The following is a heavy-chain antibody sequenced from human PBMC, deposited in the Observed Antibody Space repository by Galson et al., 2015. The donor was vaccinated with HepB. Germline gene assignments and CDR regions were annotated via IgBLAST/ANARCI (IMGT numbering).Heavy chain of an antibody. D-gene: IGHD1-7*01. CDR3: ARIGPESLNWNLRYYYYYGMDV. CDR2: MNPNSGNT. CDR1: GYTFTSYD. V-gene: IGHV1-8*01. Sequence: SVKVSCKASGYTFTSYDINWVRQATGQGLEWMGWMNPNSGNTGYAQKFQGRVNMTRNTSISTAYMELSSLRSEDTAVYYCARIGPESLNWNLRYYYYYGMDVWGQGTTVTVSS. J-gene: IGHJ6*02.